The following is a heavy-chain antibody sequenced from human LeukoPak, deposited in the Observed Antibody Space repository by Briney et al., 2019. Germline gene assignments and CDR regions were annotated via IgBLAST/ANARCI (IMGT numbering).Heavy chain of an antibody. V-gene: IGHV4-34*01. CDR3: ARAYCGGDCYGVDYYYCYGMDV. J-gene: IGHJ6*01. CDR2: VNHSRRT. CDR1: GGSFSGYY. Sequence: AETLSLSCAVYGGSFSGYYWSWIRQPPGKGLEWIGEVNHSRRTNYNPSIKSRVNISVDTSRNQFSLLLSSVTAADTAGYYCARAYCGGDCYGVDYYYCYGMDVWGQGTTVTVSS. D-gene: IGHD2-21*02.